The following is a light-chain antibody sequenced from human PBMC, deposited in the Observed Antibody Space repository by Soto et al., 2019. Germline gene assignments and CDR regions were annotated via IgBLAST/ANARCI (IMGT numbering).Light chain of an antibody. CDR1: QSVSSN. CDR3: QHYKTWPLS. Sequence: EIVMTQSPTILSVSPGERATLSCRASQSVSSNLAWYQQKPGQAPRLLIYDASTRATGIPARFSGAGSGTEFTLTISSLQSDDIAVYYCQHYKTWPLSFGGGTKVDIK. J-gene: IGKJ4*01. CDR2: DAS. V-gene: IGKV3-15*01.